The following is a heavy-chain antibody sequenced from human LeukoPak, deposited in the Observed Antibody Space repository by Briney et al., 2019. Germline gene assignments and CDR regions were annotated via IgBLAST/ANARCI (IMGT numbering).Heavy chain of an antibody. V-gene: IGHV3-30-3*01. CDR1: GFTFSSYA. CDR3: ARDPKLKPFDY. CDR2: ISYDGSNK. Sequence: GRSLRLSCAASGFTFSSYAMHWVRQAPGKGLEWVAVISYDGSNKYYADSGKGRFTISRDNSKNTPYLQMNSLRAEDTAVYYCARDPKLKPFDYWGQGTLVTVSS. J-gene: IGHJ4*02.